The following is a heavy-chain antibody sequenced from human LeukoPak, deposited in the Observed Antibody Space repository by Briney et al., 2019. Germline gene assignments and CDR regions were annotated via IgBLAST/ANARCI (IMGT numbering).Heavy chain of an antibody. CDR3: ARGRSNYYGMDV. CDR2: IYYNGNT. CDR1: DCSFNSYY. V-gene: IGHV4-59*01. J-gene: IGHJ6*02. D-gene: IGHD3-10*01. Sequence: SETLSLSCSASDCSFNSYYLNWIRQPPGKGLKWISYIYYNGNTKYSPSLKSRVTMSVDTSKNLYSLKVSSVTAADTAVYYCARGRSNYYGMDVWGQGTTVTVSS.